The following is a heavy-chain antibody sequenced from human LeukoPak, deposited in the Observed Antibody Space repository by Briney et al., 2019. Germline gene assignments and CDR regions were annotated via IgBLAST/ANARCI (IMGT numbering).Heavy chain of an antibody. D-gene: IGHD1-14*01. Sequence: SETLSLTCTVSGYSISSGYYWGWIRRPPGKGLEWIGSIYHSGSTYYNPFLKSRVAISVDTSKNQFSLKLSSVTAADTAVYYCARDPVNQRTPFDYWGQGTLVTVSS. CDR3: ARDPVNQRTPFDY. CDR1: GYSISSGYY. V-gene: IGHV4-38-2*02. J-gene: IGHJ4*02. CDR2: IYHSGST.